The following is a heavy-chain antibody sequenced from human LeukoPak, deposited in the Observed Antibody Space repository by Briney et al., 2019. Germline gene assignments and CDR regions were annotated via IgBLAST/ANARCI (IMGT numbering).Heavy chain of an antibody. V-gene: IGHV1-69*01. CDR2: IIPIFGTA. J-gene: IGHJ6*02. CDR1: GGTFTSYA. D-gene: IGHD6-19*01. Sequence: ASVKVSCKASGGTFTSYAISWVRQAPGQGLEWMGGIIPIFGTANYAQKFQGRVTITADESTSTAYMELSSLRSEDTAVYYCARDRIAVAGPRSIDVWGQGTTVTVSS. CDR3: ARDRIAVAGPRSIDV.